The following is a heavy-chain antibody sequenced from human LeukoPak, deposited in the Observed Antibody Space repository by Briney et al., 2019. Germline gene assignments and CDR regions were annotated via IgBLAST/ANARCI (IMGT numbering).Heavy chain of an antibody. D-gene: IGHD3-10*01. J-gene: IGHJ2*01. CDR1: GGSISSYY. CDR2: IYYSGST. Sequence: SETLSLTCTVSGGSISSYYWSWIRQPPGKGLEWIGYIYYSGSTNYNPSLKSRVTISVDTSKNQFSLKLSSVTAADTAVYYCARPPYGSGRSYWYFDLWGRGTLVTVSS. CDR3: ARPPYGSGRSYWYFDL. V-gene: IGHV4-59*08.